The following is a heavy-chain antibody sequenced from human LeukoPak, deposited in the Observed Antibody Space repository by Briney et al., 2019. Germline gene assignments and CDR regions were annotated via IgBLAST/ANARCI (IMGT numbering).Heavy chain of an antibody. V-gene: IGHV4-59*01. Sequence: PSETLSLTCAVYGGSFSGYYWSWIRQPPGKGLEWIGYIYYSGSTNYNPSLKSRVTISVDTSKNQFSLKLSSVTAADTAVYYCARGQTYYDSSGLHFDYWGQGTLVTVSS. D-gene: IGHD3-22*01. CDR3: ARGQTYYDSSGLHFDY. CDR1: GGSFSGYY. CDR2: IYYSGST. J-gene: IGHJ4*02.